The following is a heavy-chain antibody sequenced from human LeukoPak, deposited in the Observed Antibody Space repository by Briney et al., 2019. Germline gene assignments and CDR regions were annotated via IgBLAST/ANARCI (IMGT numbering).Heavy chain of an antibody. CDR3: ARGDRAVAGAWGWFDP. V-gene: IGHV4-4*07. CDR1: GGSITSYY. J-gene: IGHJ5*02. D-gene: IGHD6-19*01. CDR2: IYASGST. Sequence: SETLSLTCTVSGGSITSYYWSWIRQPAGKGPEWIGRIYASGSTNYNPSPKSRVTMSVDTSKNQFSLRLNSVTAADTAVYYCARGDRAVAGAWGWFDPWGQGTLVTVSS.